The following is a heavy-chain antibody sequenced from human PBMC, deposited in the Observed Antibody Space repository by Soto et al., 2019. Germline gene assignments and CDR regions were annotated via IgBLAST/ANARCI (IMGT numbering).Heavy chain of an antibody. CDR1: GGTFSSYA. CDR3: ARIAGYSDLGRYNLVDYGMDV. V-gene: IGHV1-69*12. J-gene: IGHJ6*02. Sequence: QVQLVQSGAEVKKPGSSVKVSCKASGGTFSSYAISWVRQAPGQGLEWMGGIIPIFGTANYAQKFQGRVTITADESTSTAYMELSSLRSEGTAVDYCARIAGYSDLGRYNLVDYGMDVWGQGTTVTVSS. CDR2: IIPIFGTA. D-gene: IGHD1-20*01.